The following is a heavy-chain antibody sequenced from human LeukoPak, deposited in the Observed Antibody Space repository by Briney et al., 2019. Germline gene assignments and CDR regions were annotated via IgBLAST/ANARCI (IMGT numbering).Heavy chain of an antibody. J-gene: IGHJ4*02. CDR1: GFTFSNYA. V-gene: IGHV3-23*01. CDR3: AKGFLASCSGTRCYPFDH. Sequence: QPGGSLRLSCAASGFTFSNYAMNWVRQTPGKGLEWVSSIVGSGANTYHADSVKGRFTISRDNPENTVYMQMDSLRVEDTAGYYCAKGFLASCSGTRCYPFDHWGQGTPVTVSS. D-gene: IGHD2-15*01. CDR2: IVGSGANT.